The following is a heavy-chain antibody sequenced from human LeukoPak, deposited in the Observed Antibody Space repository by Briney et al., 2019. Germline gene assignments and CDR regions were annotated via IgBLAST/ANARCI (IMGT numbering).Heavy chain of an antibody. D-gene: IGHD2-21*02. CDR3: ARGGWAYCGGDCYSALYYYYYYGMDV. Sequence: SETLSLTCTVSGGSVSSGSYYWSWIRQPPGKGLEWIGYIYYSGSTNYNPSLKSRVTISVDTSKNQFSLKLSSVTAADTAVYYCARGGWAYCGGDCYSALYYYYYYGMDVWGQGTTVTVSS. CDR1: GGSVSSGSYY. CDR2: IYYSGST. J-gene: IGHJ6*02. V-gene: IGHV4-61*01.